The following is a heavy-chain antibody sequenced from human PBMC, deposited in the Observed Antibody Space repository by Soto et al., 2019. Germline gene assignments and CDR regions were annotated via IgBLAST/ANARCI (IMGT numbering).Heavy chain of an antibody. CDR2: INKRADSM. CDR1: GFTFSSYW. D-gene: IGHD6-6*01. J-gene: IGHJ3*02. V-gene: IGHV3-7*01. CDR3: ARDMSPSDGDLVHEAFDI. Sequence: EVQLVESGGDLVQPGGSLRLSCAASGFTFSSYWMTWVRQAPGRGLEWVANINKRADSMHYADSVQGRFTVSRDNGKKSLYLQMSSLRAVDTAVYLCARDMSPSDGDLVHEAFDIWGQGTVVTVSS.